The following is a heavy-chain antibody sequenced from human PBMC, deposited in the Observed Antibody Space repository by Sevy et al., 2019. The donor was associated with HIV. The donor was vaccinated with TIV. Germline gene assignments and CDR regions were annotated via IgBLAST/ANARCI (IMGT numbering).Heavy chain of an antibody. V-gene: IGHV3-66*02. CDR1: GFTVNDKY. CDR2: IFSSGST. J-gene: IGHJ4*02. Sequence: GGSRRLSCAISGFTVNDKYIIWVRQAPGKGLEWVSVIFSSGSTYYADSAKGRFTISRDNSKNTVELQMNSVRAEDTAVYYCVSLFLSYRSGWSYFDYWGQGTLVTVSS. CDR3: VSLFLSYRSGWSYFDY. D-gene: IGHD6-19*01.